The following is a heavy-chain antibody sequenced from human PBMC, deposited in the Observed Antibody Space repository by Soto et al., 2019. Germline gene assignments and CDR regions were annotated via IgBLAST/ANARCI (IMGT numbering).Heavy chain of an antibody. Sequence: EVQLVESGGGLVQPGGSLRLSCAASGFTFSSYSMNWVRQAPGKGLEWVSYISSSSSTIYYADSVKGRFTISRDNAKNSMYLQMNSLRDEDTAVYYCAREAHYINWFDPWGQGTLVTVSS. CDR1: GFTFSSYS. CDR2: ISSSSSTI. D-gene: IGHD4-4*01. V-gene: IGHV3-48*02. CDR3: AREAHYINWFDP. J-gene: IGHJ5*02.